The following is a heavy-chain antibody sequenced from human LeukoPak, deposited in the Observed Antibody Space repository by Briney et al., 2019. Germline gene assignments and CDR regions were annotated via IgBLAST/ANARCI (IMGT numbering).Heavy chain of an antibody. Sequence: GRSLRLSCAAAGFTISSYWMSWVRQAPGKGLEWVVNIKEEGSEKYYVDFVKGRLTISRDNANKSLYMQMNSLRVEDTAVYYCARRRTTDYWGQGTLVSVSS. CDR3: ARRRTTDY. CDR2: IKEEGSEK. V-gene: IGHV3-7*01. J-gene: IGHJ4*02. D-gene: IGHD1-7*01. CDR1: GFTISSYW.